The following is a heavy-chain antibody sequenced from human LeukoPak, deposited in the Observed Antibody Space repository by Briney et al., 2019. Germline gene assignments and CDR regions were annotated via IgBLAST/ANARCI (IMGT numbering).Heavy chain of an antibody. CDR1: GYTFTTYG. CDR2: ISTYDDNI. CDR3: ARETYSNILAGTDY. Sequence: ASVKVSCKASGYTFTTYGLSWVRQAPGQGLEWLGWISTYDDNIKYAQSLQGRLTLTIDTSTSTAYMELRSLTSDDTAVYYCARETYSNILAGTDYWGPGTLVTVSS. V-gene: IGHV1-18*01. J-gene: IGHJ4*02. D-gene: IGHD3-9*01.